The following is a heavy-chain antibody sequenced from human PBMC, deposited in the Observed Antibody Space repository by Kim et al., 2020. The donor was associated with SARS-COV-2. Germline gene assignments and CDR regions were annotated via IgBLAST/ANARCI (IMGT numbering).Heavy chain of an antibody. CDR3: ARGEYYGRRAGYNWFDP. V-gene: IGHV4-34*01. D-gene: IGHD3-10*01. Sequence: SETLSLTCAVYGGSFSGYYWSWIRQPPGKGLEWIGEINHSGSTIYNPSLKSRVTISVDTSKNQFSLKLSSVTAADTAVYYCARGEYYGRRAGYNWFDPWGQGTLVTVSS. J-gene: IGHJ5*02. CDR2: INHSGST. CDR1: GGSFSGYY.